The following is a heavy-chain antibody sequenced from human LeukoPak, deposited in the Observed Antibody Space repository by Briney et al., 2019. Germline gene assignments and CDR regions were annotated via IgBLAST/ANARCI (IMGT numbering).Heavy chain of an antibody. CDR1: GGSISSSSYY. V-gene: IGHV4-39*01. J-gene: IGHJ4*01. CDR2: IYYSGST. D-gene: IGHD4-11*01. CDR3: ARLRYSNYVDY. Sequence: PSQTLSLTCTVSGGSISSSSYYWGCIRQPPGKGLEWIGSIYYSGSTYYNPSLKSRVTISVDTSKNQFSLKLSSVTAADTAVYYCARLRYSNYVDYWGQGTMVTVSS.